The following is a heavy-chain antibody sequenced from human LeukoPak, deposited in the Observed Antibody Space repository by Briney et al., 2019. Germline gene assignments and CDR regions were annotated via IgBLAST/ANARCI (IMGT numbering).Heavy chain of an antibody. J-gene: IGHJ4*02. V-gene: IGHV4-39*07. D-gene: IGHD4-17*01. CDR2: IYYSGST. Sequence: SETLSLTCTVSGGSISSSSYYWGWIRQPPGKGLEWVGSIYYSGSTYYNPSLKSRVTISVDTSKNQFSLKLSSVTAADTAVYYCARATPLTTLDYWGQGTLVTVSS. CDR3: ARATPLTTLDY. CDR1: GGSISSSSYY.